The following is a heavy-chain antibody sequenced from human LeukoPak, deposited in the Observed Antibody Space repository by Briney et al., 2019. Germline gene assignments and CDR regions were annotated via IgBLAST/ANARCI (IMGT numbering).Heavy chain of an antibody. J-gene: IGHJ4*02. CDR3: ARGSGGGMIVVVYFDY. V-gene: IGHV3-48*03. CDR2: ISSSGSTI. CDR1: GFTFSSYE. D-gene: IGHD3-22*01. Sequence: GGSLRLSCAASGFTFSSYEMNWVRQAPGKGLEWASYISSSGSTIYYADSVKGRFTISRDNAKNSLYLQMNSLRAEDTAVYYCARGSGGGMIVVVYFDYWGQGTLVTVSS.